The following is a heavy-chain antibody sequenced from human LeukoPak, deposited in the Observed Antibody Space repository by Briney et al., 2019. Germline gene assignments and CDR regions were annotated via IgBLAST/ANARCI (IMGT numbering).Heavy chain of an antibody. CDR3: ARGGTDYTSSSYYYAMDV. V-gene: IGHV4-39*07. J-gene: IGHJ6*02. CDR2: IYHSGST. Sequence: SETLSLTCTVSGGSISSSSYYWGWIRQPPGKGLEWIGSIYHSGSTYYNPSLKSRVTISVDTSKNQFSLNLSSVTAADTAVYYCARGGTDYTSSSYYYAMDVWGQGTTVAVSS. CDR1: GGSISSSSYY. D-gene: IGHD6-13*01.